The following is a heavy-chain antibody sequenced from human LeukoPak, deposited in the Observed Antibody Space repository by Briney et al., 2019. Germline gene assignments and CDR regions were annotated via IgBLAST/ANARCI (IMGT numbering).Heavy chain of an antibody. J-gene: IGHJ5*02. CDR3: ARDRQPGMASLSAWIDP. V-gene: IGHV1-69*04. D-gene: IGHD3-16*02. CDR2: IIPIPGIA. Sequence: ASVKVSCKSSGATFSSYAISWVRQAPGQGLEWMGRIIPIPGIANYAQKFQGRVTITADESTSTAYMELSSLRSEDTAVYYCARDRQPGMASLSAWIDPWGQGTLVTVSS. CDR1: GATFSSYA.